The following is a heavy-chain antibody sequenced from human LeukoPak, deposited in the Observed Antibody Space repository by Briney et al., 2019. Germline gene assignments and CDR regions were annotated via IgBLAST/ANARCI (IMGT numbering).Heavy chain of an antibody. Sequence: GGSLRLSCAASGITVSTNYMNWVRQAPGKGLEWVSVIYSTDKTNYADSVQGRFTISRDPSKNTVYLQMNSLRVEDTAVYYCANIPNSFGPDYWGQGSLVTVSS. J-gene: IGHJ4*02. CDR3: ANIPNSFGPDY. CDR2: IYSTDKT. V-gene: IGHV3-66*02. D-gene: IGHD3-16*01. CDR1: GITVSTNY.